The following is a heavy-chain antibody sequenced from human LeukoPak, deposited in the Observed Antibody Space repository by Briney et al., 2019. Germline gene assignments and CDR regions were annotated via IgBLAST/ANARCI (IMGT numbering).Heavy chain of an antibody. V-gene: IGHV1-18*01. CDR2: ISTYNGNT. CDR3: ARGGPTTYYDILTGPNGFDY. Sequence: ASVKVSCKSSGYTFTTYGITWVRQAPGQGLEWMGWISTYNGNTNYAQKLQGRVTMTTDTSTSTAYMELRSLRSEDTAVYYCARGGPTTYYDILTGPNGFDYWGQGTLVTVSS. D-gene: IGHD3-9*01. J-gene: IGHJ4*02. CDR1: GYTFTTYG.